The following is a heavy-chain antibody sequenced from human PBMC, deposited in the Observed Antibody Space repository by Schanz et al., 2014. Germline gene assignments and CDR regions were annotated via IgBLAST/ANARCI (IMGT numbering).Heavy chain of an antibody. CDR1: FLTFSSSS. CDR2: ISYDGSYK. D-gene: IGHD2-2*01. V-gene: IGHV3-30*04. CDR3: ARDRLGYCSSTSCWNFDY. Sequence: QVQLEESGGGGGKGGRSLRLSFAASFLTFSSSSLPFFLPSPGKGLEWVAIISYDGSYKYYADSVKGRFTISRDNSKNTLYLQLNSLRAEDTAVYYCARDRLGYCSSTSCWNFDYWGQGTLVTVSS. J-gene: IGHJ4*02.